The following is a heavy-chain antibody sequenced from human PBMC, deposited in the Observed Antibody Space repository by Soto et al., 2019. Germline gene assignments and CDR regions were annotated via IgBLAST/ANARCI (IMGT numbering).Heavy chain of an antibody. Sequence: EAQLVESGGGLVQPGGSLRLSCAASGFTFSSYWMHWVRQAPGKGLVWVSRINSDGSSTSYADSVKGRFTISRDNAKNKLYLQMDSLRAEDTAVYYCARASSKRIPHGMDVWGQGTTVTVSS. CDR2: INSDGSST. D-gene: IGHD2-21*01. CDR3: ARASSKRIPHGMDV. J-gene: IGHJ6*02. V-gene: IGHV3-74*01. CDR1: GFTFSSYW.